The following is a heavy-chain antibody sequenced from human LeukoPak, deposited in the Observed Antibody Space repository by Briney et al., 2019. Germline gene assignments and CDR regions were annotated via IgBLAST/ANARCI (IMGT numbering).Heavy chain of an antibody. CDR2: IYYSGST. V-gene: IGHV4-59*12. CDR1: GGSISSYY. Sequence: PSETLSLTCTVSGGSISSYYWSWIRQPPGKGLEWIGYIYYSGSTNYNPSLKSRVTISVDTSKNQFSLNLSSVTAADTALYYCAREGISAAGTDYWGQGTLVTVSS. CDR3: AREGISAAGTDY. J-gene: IGHJ4*02. D-gene: IGHD6-13*01.